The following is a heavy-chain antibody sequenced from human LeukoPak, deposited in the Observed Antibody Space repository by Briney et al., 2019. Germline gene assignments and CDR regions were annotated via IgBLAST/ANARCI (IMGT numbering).Heavy chain of an antibody. CDR1: TFTLPDYA. Sequence: GGSLRLSRAACTFTLPDYAMYWVRQTPRKGLEGVSGSCNRRSKDPADSVKGRFTISRDNAKNSQYLQMNSLRAEDTAVYYCARVGPRHSLPWYFDYWGQGALVTVSS. CDR3: ARVGPRHSLPWYFDY. D-gene: IGHD6-6*01. V-gene: IGHV3-69-1*01. CDR2: SCNRRSK. J-gene: IGHJ4*02.